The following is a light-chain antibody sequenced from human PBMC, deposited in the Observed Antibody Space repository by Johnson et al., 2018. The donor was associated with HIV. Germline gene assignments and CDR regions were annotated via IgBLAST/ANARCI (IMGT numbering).Light chain of an antibody. CDR1: RSNIGNNY. CDR2: ENN. V-gene: IGLV1-51*02. CDR3: GTWDSILSAYV. J-gene: IGLJ1*01. Sequence: QLVLTQPPSLSAAPGQKVTISCSGSRSNIGNNYVFWYQQFPVTAPKLLIYENNKRPSGIPDRFSGSKSGTSATLGITGLQTGDEADYYCGTWDSILSAYVFGTGTKVTV.